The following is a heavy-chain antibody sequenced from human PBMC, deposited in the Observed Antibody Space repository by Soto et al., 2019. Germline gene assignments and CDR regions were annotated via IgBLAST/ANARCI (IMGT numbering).Heavy chain of an antibody. D-gene: IGHD6-19*01. CDR2: IFHSGSV. J-gene: IGHJ4*02. Sequence: QVLLQESGPGLVQPSGTLSLSCAVSGGSVSSSFFWGWVRQPPGKGLERIGDIFHSGSVNYNPSLKSPVTISIDKSKNQFSLELNSVTTADTAVYYCARSFGWYAIDYWGQGTLVIVSS. CDR1: GGSVSSSFF. CDR3: ARSFGWYAIDY. V-gene: IGHV4-4*02.